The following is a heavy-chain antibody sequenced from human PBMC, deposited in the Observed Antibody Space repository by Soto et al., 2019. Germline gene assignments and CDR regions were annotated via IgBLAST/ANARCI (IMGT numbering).Heavy chain of an antibody. CDR2: IKYDGSEK. CDR1: GFSFSNYW. CDR3: ARDHVENYGMDV. Sequence: PGGSLRLSCAASGFSFSNYWMSWVRQAPGKGLEWVANIKYDGSEKYYVDSVKGRFTISRDNAKKSLRLQMNSLRAEDTAVYYCARDHVENYGMDVWGQGTTVTVSS. J-gene: IGHJ6*02. D-gene: IGHD3-16*01. V-gene: IGHV3-7*03.